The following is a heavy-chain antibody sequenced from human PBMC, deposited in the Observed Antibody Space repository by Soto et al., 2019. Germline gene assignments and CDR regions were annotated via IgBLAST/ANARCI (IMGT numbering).Heavy chain of an antibody. Sequence: QGQLVQSGAEVKKPGASVRVSCTASGYTFTSYDIYWVRQATGQGLEWMGWMNPFSGNAVYTQKFQDRVTMTSDTYINTAYMEMSVLRYEDTAVYYCTRGQGNHWGQGSLVTVSS. CDR2: MNPFSGNA. CDR1: GYTFTSYD. V-gene: IGHV1-8*01. J-gene: IGHJ4*02. CDR3: TRGQGNH.